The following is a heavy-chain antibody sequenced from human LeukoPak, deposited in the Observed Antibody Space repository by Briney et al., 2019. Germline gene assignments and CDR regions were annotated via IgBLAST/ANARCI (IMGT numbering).Heavy chain of an antibody. CDR3: TRHRYGDSGGDFDY. D-gene: IGHD4-17*01. Sequence: PGGSLRLSCAASGFTFSSYAMSWVRQAPGKGLEWVSAISGSGGSTYYADSVKGRFTISRDDSRNTAYLQMNSLQIEDTAVYFCTRHRYGDSGGDFDYWGQGTLVTVSS. CDR1: GFTFSSYA. J-gene: IGHJ4*02. CDR2: ISGSGGST. V-gene: IGHV3-23*01.